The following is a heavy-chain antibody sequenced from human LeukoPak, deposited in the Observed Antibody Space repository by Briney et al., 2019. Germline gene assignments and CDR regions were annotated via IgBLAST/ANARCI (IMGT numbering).Heavy chain of an antibody. Sequence: GRSLRLSCAASGFTFSSYGMHWVRQAPGKGLEWVALISYDGSKKYYADSVKGRFTISRDNSKNTLYLQMNSLRAEDTAVYCCAKGGWYTSGWSSGWGQGTLVTVSS. V-gene: IGHV3-30*18. CDR1: GFTFSSYG. CDR3: AKGGWYTSGWSSG. CDR2: ISYDGSKK. D-gene: IGHD6-19*01. J-gene: IGHJ4*02.